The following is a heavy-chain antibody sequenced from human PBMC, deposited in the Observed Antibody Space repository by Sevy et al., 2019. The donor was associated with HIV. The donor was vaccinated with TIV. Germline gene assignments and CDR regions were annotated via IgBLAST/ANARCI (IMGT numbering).Heavy chain of an antibody. V-gene: IGHV3-30*02. Sequence: GGSLRLSCAASGFTFSHYGMHWVRQAPGKGLEWVTFIQYDGNNKYYADSVKVRFTISRDNSKNMFFLQMNDLRAEDTALYYCAKNTAAAGVGGFDYWGQGALVTVSS. CDR3: AKNTAAAGVGGFDY. CDR2: IQYDGNNK. D-gene: IGHD6-13*01. J-gene: IGHJ4*02. CDR1: GFTFSHYG.